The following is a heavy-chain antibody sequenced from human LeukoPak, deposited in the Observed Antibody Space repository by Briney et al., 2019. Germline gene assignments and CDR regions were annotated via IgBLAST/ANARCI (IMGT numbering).Heavy chain of an antibody. D-gene: IGHD3-10*01. CDR1: GFTFSSSG. CDR2: IRFDATTK. Sequence: GGSLRLSCAASGFTFSSSGMHWVRQAPARGLEWVAFIRFDATTKYYADSVRGRFTISRDNSKNTLYLQMNSLRAEDTAVYYCARDRVLHNWFDPWGQGTLVTVSS. CDR3: ARDRVLHNWFDP. V-gene: IGHV3-30*02. J-gene: IGHJ5*02.